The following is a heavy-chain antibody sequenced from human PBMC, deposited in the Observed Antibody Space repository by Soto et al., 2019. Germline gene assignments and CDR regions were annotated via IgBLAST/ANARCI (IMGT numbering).Heavy chain of an antibody. Sequence: QVQLQQWGAGLLKPSETLSLTCAVYGGSFSGYYWSWIRQPPGKGLEGIGEINHSGSTNYNPSLKSRVTISVDTSKNQFSLKLSSVTAADTAVYYCARGGLIAARPRDWFDPWGQGTLVTVSS. CDR3: ARGGLIAARPRDWFDP. J-gene: IGHJ5*02. CDR1: GGSFSGYY. D-gene: IGHD6-6*01. CDR2: INHSGST. V-gene: IGHV4-34*01.